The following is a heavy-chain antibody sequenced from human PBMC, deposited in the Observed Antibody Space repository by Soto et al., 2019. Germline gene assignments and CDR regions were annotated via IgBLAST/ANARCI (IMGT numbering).Heavy chain of an antibody. J-gene: IGHJ4*02. D-gene: IGHD3-3*01. CDR3: ARVIMIFGVANPRSYFDX. CDR2: SSPSNGKT. CDR1: GYTFSNFG. Sequence: GVSVKVSCKASGYTFSNFGLSWVRQAPGQGLEWMGFSSPSNGKTIYAHSFKGRVNMTTDTSTATAHMELRSLISDDTAVYYCARVIMIFGVANPRSYFDXWGQGTPVTASX. V-gene: IGHV1-18*01.